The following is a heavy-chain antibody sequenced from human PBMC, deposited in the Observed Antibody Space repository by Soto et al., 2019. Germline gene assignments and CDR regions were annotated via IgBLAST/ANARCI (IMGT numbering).Heavy chain of an antibody. D-gene: IGHD2-21*01. J-gene: IGHJ4*02. CDR3: AKESGGERYAAYFDL. CDR1: GFTLSNIG. V-gene: IGHV3-30*18. Sequence: QVQLVESGGGVVQPGTSLRLVCAASGFTLSNIGMQWVRQAPGKGLEWVAVISAGGNTKYYADSVKGRFTISRDNSKNTLFLQMNSLRTEDTAVYYCAKESGGERYAAYFDLWGQGTLGTVSA. CDR2: ISAGGNTK.